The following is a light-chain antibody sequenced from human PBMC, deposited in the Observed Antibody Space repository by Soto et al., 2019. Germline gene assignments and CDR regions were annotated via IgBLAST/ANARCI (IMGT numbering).Light chain of an antibody. CDR2: EVS. Sequence: QSALTQPPSASGSPGQSVTISCTGTSSDVGGYNYVSWYQQHPGKAPKLMIYEVSKRPSGVPDRFSGSKSGNTASLTVSGLQVEDEADYYCAAWDDSLSGWVFGGGTQLTVL. J-gene: IGLJ3*02. V-gene: IGLV2-8*01. CDR1: SSDVGGYNY. CDR3: AAWDDSLSGWV.